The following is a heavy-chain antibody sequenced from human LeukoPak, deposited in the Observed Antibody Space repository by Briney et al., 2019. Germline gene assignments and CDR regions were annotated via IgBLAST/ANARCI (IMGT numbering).Heavy chain of an antibody. D-gene: IGHD3-10*01. J-gene: IGHJ4*02. CDR1: GGSFNNYY. CDR2: IYYGGST. Sequence: SETLSLTCSVSGGSFNNYYWNWIRQPPGKGLDWIGYIYYGGSTNYNPSLKSRVTISVDTSKNQFSLKLRSVTAADTAVYYCARGTIGSYTYWGQGTLVTASS. V-gene: IGHV4-59*01. CDR3: ARGTIGSYTY.